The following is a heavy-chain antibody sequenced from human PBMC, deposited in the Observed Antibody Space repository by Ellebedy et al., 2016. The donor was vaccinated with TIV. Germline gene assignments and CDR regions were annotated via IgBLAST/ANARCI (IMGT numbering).Heavy chain of an antibody. CDR2: INEDGSDT. D-gene: IGHD3-16*01. J-gene: IGHJ5*02. CDR1: GFSFSSYW. Sequence: GGSLRLXXEASGFSFSSYWMSWVRQSPGQGLGWVGQINEDGSDTYYVASVKGRFTISRDNTKNSLFLQMNSLRAEDTGVYYCVRDWGRSLIDPWGQGTLVTVSS. CDR3: VRDWGRSLIDP. V-gene: IGHV3-7*01.